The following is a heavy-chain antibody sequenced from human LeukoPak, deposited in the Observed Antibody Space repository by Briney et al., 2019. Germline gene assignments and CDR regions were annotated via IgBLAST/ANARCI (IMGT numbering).Heavy chain of an antibody. J-gene: IGHJ6*02. D-gene: IGHD2-2*01. V-gene: IGHV3-21*01. CDR2: ISSSSSYI. Sequence: GGSLRLSCAASGFTFSSYSMNWVRQAPGKGLEWVSSISSSSSYIYYADSVKGRFTISRDNAKNSLYLQMNSLRAEDTAVYYCARDVVVVPAAIHYGMDVWGQGTTVTVSS. CDR3: ARDVVVVPAAIHYGMDV. CDR1: GFTFSSYS.